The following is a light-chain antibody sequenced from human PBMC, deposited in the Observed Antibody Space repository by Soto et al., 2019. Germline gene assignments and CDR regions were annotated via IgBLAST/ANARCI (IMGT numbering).Light chain of an antibody. CDR2: KAS. V-gene: IGKV1-5*03. Sequence: DIQMTQSPSTLSASVGDRVTITCRASQSINSCLAWYQQKPGKAPKLLIYKASSLESGVPSRFSASRSGTEFTLNISSLQPDDFATYYCQQYINYWTFGQGTKVEIK. CDR3: QQYINYWT. CDR1: QSINSC. J-gene: IGKJ1*01.